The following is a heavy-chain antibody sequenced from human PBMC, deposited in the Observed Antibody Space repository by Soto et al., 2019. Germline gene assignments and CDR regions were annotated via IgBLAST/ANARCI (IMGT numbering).Heavy chain of an antibody. Sequence: PSETLSLTCTVSGGSINSGDYYWSWIRQPPGKGLEWIGYIYYSGSTYYNPPLRSRVTISIDTSKNHFFLNLSSVTAADTAVYYCARGRTSSPTPGDYWGQGTLVTVSS. CDR2: IYYSGST. CDR3: ARGRTSSPTPGDY. CDR1: GGSINSGDYY. J-gene: IGHJ4*02. V-gene: IGHV4-30-4*01. D-gene: IGHD2-2*01.